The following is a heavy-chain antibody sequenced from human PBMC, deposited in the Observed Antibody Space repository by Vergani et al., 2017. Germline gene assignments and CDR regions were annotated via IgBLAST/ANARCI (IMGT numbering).Heavy chain of an antibody. CDR2: ISYDGSNK. J-gene: IGHJ4*02. Sequence: VQLVESGGGLVQPGGSLRLSCSASGFTFSSYGMHWVRQAPGKGLEWVAVISYDGSNKYYADSVKGRFTISRDNSKNTLYLQMNSLRAEDTAVYYCAKDGVSSPSFDYWGQGTLVTVSS. CDR1: GFTFSSYG. CDR3: AKDGVSSPSFDY. V-gene: IGHV3-30*18. D-gene: IGHD6-13*01.